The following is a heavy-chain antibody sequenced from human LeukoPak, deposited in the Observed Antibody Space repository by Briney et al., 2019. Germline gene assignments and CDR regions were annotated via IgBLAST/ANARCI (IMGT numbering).Heavy chain of an antibody. J-gene: IGHJ4*02. Sequence: GGSLRLSCAASGFTFSSYGMHWVRQAPGKGLEWVAFIRYDGSNKYYADSVKGRFTISRDNSKNTLYLQMNSLRAEDTAVYYCAKMYYGYYGSGDYWGQGTLVTVSS. D-gene: IGHD3-10*01. CDR3: AKMYYGYYGSGDY. CDR1: GFTFSSYG. CDR2: IRYDGSNK. V-gene: IGHV3-30*02.